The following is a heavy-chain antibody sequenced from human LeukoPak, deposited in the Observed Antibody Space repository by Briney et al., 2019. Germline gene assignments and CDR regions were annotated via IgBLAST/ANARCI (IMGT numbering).Heavy chain of an antibody. V-gene: IGHV3-33*08. CDR3: ARERVRGVIRYYFDY. D-gene: IGHD3-10*01. CDR1: GFTFSSYA. Sequence: GRSLRLSCAASGFTFSSYAMHWVRQAPGKGLEWVAVIWYDGSNKYYADSVKGRFTISRDNSKNTLYLQMNSLRAEDTAVSYCARERVRGVIRYYFDYWGQGTLVTVSS. CDR2: IWYDGSNK. J-gene: IGHJ4*02.